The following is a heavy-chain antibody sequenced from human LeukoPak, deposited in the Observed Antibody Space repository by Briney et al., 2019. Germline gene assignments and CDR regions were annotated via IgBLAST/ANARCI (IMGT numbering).Heavy chain of an antibody. V-gene: IGHV3-21*01. D-gene: IGHD5-18*01. CDR3: ARSATEDTAMVVDY. CDR2: ISSSSSYI. CDR1: GFTFSSYS. Sequence: GGSLRLSCAASGFTFSSYSMNWVGQAPGKGLEWVSSISSSSSYIYYADSVKGRFTISRDNAKNSLYLQMNSLRAEDTAVYYCARSATEDTAMVVDYWGQGTLVTVSS. J-gene: IGHJ4*02.